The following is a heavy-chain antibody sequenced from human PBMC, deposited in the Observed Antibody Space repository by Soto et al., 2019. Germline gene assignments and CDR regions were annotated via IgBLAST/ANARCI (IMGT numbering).Heavy chain of an antibody. CDR1: GGSISSGGYY. J-gene: IGHJ4*02. CDR3: ARVLGYSGSPRVIDY. D-gene: IGHD1-26*01. Sequence: PSETLSLTCAVSGGSISSGGYYWSWIRQHPGKGLEWIGYIYYSGSTYYNPSLKSRVTISVDTSKNQFSLKLSSVTAADTAVYYCARVLGYSGSPRVIDYWGQGTMVTVYS. V-gene: IGHV4-31*11. CDR2: IYYSGST.